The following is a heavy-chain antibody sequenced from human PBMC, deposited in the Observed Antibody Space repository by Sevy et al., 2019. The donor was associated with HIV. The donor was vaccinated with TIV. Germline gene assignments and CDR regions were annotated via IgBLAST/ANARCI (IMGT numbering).Heavy chain of an antibody. CDR1: GFSVSSNY. J-gene: IGHJ4*02. Sequence: GESLKISCAASGFSVSSNYMSWVRQAPAKGLEWVSLIYSSGRTYYGDSVKGRFTISRDDSKNTLYLQMNSVRAEDTALYYCTRVHSGGYPFDYWGQGSLVTVSS. V-gene: IGHV3-53*01. CDR2: IYSSGRT. CDR3: TRVHSGGYPFDY. D-gene: IGHD3-22*01.